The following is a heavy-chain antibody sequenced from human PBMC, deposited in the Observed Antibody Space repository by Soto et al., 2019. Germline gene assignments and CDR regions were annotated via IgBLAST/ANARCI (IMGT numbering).Heavy chain of an antibody. J-gene: IGHJ3*02. D-gene: IGHD2-21*02. CDR3: ARGDKGAFDM. CDR2: IHSDGSST. V-gene: IGHV3-74*01. Sequence: EVQLVESGGGLVQPGGSLRLSCAASGFTFSYYWMHWVRQAPGQGLVWVSRIHSDGSSTTYADSVKGRFTISRDNAKNILYLQMNSLRAEDTAVYYCARGDKGAFDMWGQGTMVSVSS. CDR1: GFTFSYYW.